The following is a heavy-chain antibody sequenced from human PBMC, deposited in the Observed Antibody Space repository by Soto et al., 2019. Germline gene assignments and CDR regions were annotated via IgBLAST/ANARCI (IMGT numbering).Heavy chain of an antibody. J-gene: IGHJ6*03. V-gene: IGHV3-66*02. CDR1: GFTVSSNY. CDR3: AGQRYCSSTSCYAETYYYYYMDV. CDR2: IYSGGST. Sequence: GGSLILSCAASGFTVSSNYMSWVRQAPGKGLEWVSVIYSGGSTYYADSVKGRFTISRDNSKNTLYLQMNSLRAEDTAVYYCAGQRYCSSTSCYAETYYYYYMDVWGKGTTVTVSS. D-gene: IGHD2-2*01.